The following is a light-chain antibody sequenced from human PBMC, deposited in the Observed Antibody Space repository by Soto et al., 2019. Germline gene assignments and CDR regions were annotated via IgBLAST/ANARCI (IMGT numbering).Light chain of an antibody. CDR2: EGS. V-gene: IGLV2-23*01. CDR3: CSYAGSRV. CDR1: SSDVGSYNL. Sequence: QSALTQPASVSGSPGQSITISCTGTSSDVGSYNLVSWYQQHPGKAPKLMIYEGSKRPSGVSNRFSGSKSGNTASLTISGLQPEDEPDSYCCSYAGSRVFGGGTKLTVL. J-gene: IGLJ3*02.